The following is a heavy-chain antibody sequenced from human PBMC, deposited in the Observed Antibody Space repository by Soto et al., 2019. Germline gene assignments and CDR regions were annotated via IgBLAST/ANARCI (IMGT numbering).Heavy chain of an antibody. V-gene: IGHV3-11*05. CDR3: VRELGGLDV. CDR1: GLTFRNYY. CDR2: ISSSGDYT. J-gene: IGHJ6*02. Sequence: QVQLVDSGGGLVKPGGSLRLSCAASGLTFRNYYMSWIRQAPGKGLEWVSWISSSGDYTNYADSVKGRFTISIDNARNSLFLQMNSLRVDDTAVYYCVRELGGLDVWGRGTTVNVSS.